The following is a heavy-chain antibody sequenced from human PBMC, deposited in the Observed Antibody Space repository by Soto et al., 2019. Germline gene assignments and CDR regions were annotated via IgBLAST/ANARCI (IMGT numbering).Heavy chain of an antibody. Sequence: EVPLLESGGGLVQPGGSLRLSFRASGFSFSSFAMTWVRQAPGKGLEWVSSIGGSGIITYYTDSVKGRFTISRDNSGNTLFLHMNSLRADDTAVYYCAKDPNGDYVGAFDSWGQGTLVTVSS. D-gene: IGHD4-17*01. CDR2: IGGSGIIT. J-gene: IGHJ4*02. CDR3: AKDPNGDYVGAFDS. CDR1: GFSFSSFA. V-gene: IGHV3-23*01.